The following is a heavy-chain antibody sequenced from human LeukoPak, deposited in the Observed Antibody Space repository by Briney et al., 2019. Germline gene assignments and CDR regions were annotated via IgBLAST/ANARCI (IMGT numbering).Heavy chain of an antibody. D-gene: IGHD2-21*01. CDR2: ISWNSGSI. Sequence: GGSLRLSCAASGFTFDDYAMHWVRHAPGKGLEWVSGISWNSGSIGYADSVKGRFTISRDNAKNSLYLQMNSLRAEDTALYYCAKARGTVGVLDYWGQGTLVTVSS. CDR3: AKARGTVGVLDY. CDR1: GFTFDDYA. J-gene: IGHJ4*02. V-gene: IGHV3-9*01.